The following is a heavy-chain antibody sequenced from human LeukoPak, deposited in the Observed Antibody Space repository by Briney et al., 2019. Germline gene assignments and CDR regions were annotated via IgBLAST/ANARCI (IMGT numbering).Heavy chain of an antibody. CDR3: ATLGTIFGVVIPPAFDY. CDR2: ISGSGGST. J-gene: IGHJ4*02. Sequence: GGSLRLSCAASGFTFSSYAMSWVRQAPGKGLEWVSAISGSGGSTYYADSVKGRFTISRDNSKNTLYLQMNSLRAEDTAVYYCATLGTIFGVVIPPAFDYWGQGTLVTVSS. V-gene: IGHV3-23*01. D-gene: IGHD3-3*01. CDR1: GFTFSSYA.